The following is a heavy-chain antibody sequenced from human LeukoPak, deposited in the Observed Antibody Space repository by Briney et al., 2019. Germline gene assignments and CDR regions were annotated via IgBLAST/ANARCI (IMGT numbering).Heavy chain of an antibody. CDR3: ARAPIPGIAAAGTDY. D-gene: IGHD6-13*01. Sequence: SETLSLTCAVYGGSFSGYYWSWIRQPPGKGLEWIGEINHSGSTNYNPSLKSRVTISVDTSKNQFSLKLSSVTAADTAVYYCARAPIPGIAAAGTDYWGQGTLVTVSS. V-gene: IGHV4-34*01. CDR2: INHSGST. J-gene: IGHJ4*02. CDR1: GGSFSGYY.